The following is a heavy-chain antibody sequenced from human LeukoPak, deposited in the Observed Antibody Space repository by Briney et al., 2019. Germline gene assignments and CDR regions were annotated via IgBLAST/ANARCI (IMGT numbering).Heavy chain of an antibody. V-gene: IGHV1-18*01. CDR1: GYTFSTYG. CDR2: IRGQTGNT. J-gene: IGHJ4*02. CDR3: ARDLSSGGWTLEFDY. Sequence: ASAKVSCKTSGYTFSTYGVTWVRQAPGQGFQWMGWIRGQTGNTKYAENFQGRISLTTDTSATTAYMELRSLTSDDTAVYYCARDLSSGGWTLEFDYWGQGSLVIFAS. D-gene: IGHD1-1*01.